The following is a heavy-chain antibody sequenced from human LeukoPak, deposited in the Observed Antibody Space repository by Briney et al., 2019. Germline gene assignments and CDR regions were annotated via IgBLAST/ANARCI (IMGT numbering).Heavy chain of an antibody. V-gene: IGHV4-39*07. CDR3: ARDHSSEFTSEWVEYGFDI. CDR1: GGSISSSDNY. CDR2: LSYSGTT. D-gene: IGHD6-19*01. Sequence: KPSETLSLTCTVSGGSISSSDNYWGWIRQPPGKTLEWIGSLSYSGTTNYNPSLKSRAAISLDMSKNQFSLRVSSVTAADTAVYFCARDHSSEFTSEWVEYGFDIWGQGTVVTVSS. J-gene: IGHJ3*02.